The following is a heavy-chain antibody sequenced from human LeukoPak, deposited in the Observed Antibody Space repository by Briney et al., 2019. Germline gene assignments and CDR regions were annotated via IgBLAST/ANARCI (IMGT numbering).Heavy chain of an antibody. CDR2: IYYSGST. CDR3: ARMDDYGVYNWFDP. Sequence: PSETLSLTCTVSGGSISSYYWSWIRQPPWKGLEWIGYIYYSGSTNYNPSLKSRVTISVDTSKNQFSLKLSSVTAADTAVYYCARMDDYGVYNWFDPWGQGTLVTVSS. D-gene: IGHD4-17*01. CDR1: GGSISSYY. V-gene: IGHV4-59*01. J-gene: IGHJ5*02.